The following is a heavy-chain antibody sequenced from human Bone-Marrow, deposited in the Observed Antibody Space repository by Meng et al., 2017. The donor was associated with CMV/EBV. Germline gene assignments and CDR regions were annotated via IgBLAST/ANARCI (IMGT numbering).Heavy chain of an antibody. V-gene: IGHV3-20*04. CDR2: INWNGGST. CDR1: GFTFDDYG. CDR3: ARVDQIVGAYYFDY. J-gene: IGHJ4*02. D-gene: IGHD1-26*01. Sequence: GGSLRLSCAAFGFTFDDYGMSWVRQAPGKGLEWVSGINWNGGSTGYADSVKGRFTISRDNAKTSLYLQMNSLRAEDTALYYCARVDQIVGAYYFDYWGQGTLVTVSS.